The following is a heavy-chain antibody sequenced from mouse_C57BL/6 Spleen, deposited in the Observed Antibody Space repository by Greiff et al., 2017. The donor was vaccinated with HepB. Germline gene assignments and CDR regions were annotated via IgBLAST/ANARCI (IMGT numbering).Heavy chain of an antibody. CDR3: ARGDYDQRWYFDV. D-gene: IGHD2-4*01. V-gene: IGHV1-26*01. Sequence: VQLQQSGPELVKPGASVKISCKASGYTFTDYYMNWVKQSHGKSLEWIGDINPNNGGTSYNQKFKGKATLTVDKSSSTAYMELRSLTSEDSAVYYCARGDYDQRWYFDVWGTGTTVTVSS. CDR2: INPNNGGT. CDR1: GYTFTDYY. J-gene: IGHJ1*03.